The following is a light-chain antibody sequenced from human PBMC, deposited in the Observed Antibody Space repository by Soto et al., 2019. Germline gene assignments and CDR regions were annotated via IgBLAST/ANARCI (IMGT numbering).Light chain of an antibody. CDR1: QSVSNN. J-gene: IGKJ1*01. CDR2: DAS. CDR3: QQYNNWPPWT. Sequence: ILMTQSPTTLSVSPGERATLSCRASQSVSNNLAWYQQKPGQAPRLRIYDASTRATGIPARFSGSGSGTEFTLTISGLQSADFAVYYCQQYNNWPPWTFGQGTKVEIK. V-gene: IGKV3-15*01.